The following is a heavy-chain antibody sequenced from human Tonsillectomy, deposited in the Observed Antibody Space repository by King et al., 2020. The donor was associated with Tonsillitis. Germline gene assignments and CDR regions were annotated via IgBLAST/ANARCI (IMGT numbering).Heavy chain of an antibody. CDR3: ARVLSEDDAFDI. D-gene: IGHD3-3*02. V-gene: IGHV3-13*01. CDR2: IGTAVDT. Sequence: VQLVESGGGLVQPGGSLRLSCAASGFTVMSYDMHWVCQATGKGLECGLAIGTAVDTYSPGSVKGRFTISRENAKNSLYLQMNSLRAGDTAVYYCARVLSEDDAFDIWGQGTMVTVSS. CDR1: GFTVMSYD. J-gene: IGHJ3*02.